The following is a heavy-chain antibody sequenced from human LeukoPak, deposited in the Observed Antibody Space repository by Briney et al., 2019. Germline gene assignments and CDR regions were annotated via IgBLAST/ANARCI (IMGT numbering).Heavy chain of an antibody. J-gene: IGHJ4*02. CDR1: GFIFSNYA. CDR2: IAADGKQK. Sequence: PGASLRPSWAASGFIFSNYAIHLVRLPPGNGLELVAVIAADGKQKYHADSEKGRFTKSRDNSKTTLYLEMTRLRAEDTAVYYCAKDRFYGSGYYFDYWGEGTLVTVSS. CDR3: AKDRFYGSGYYFDY. V-gene: IGHV3-30*14. D-gene: IGHD3-10*01.